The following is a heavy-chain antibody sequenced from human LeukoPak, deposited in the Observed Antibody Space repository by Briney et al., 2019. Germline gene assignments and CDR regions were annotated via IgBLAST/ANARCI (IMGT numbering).Heavy chain of an antibody. CDR3: ARHRLTYYFDY. D-gene: IGHD3-9*01. CDR2: IYYSGST. V-gene: IGHV4-59*08. CDR1: GGSISSYY. Sequence: SETLSLTCTVSGGSISSYYWSWIRQPPGKGLEWIGYIYYSGSTNYNPPLKSRVTISVDTSKNQFSLKLSSVTAADTAVYYCARHRLTYYFDYWGQGTLVTVSS. J-gene: IGHJ4*02.